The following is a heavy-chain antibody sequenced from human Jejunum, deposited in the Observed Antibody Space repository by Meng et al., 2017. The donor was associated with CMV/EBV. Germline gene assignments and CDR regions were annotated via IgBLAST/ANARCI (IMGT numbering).Heavy chain of an antibody. CDR1: FAFRDSG. J-gene: IGHJ6*02. D-gene: IGHD3-10*01. Sequence: FAFRDSGMHWVRQASGKGLEWVGRIRSKAATYATAYAASVEGRFTISRDDSKNTAYLQMNSLKIEDTAVYYCARGSWNYYYYGMDVWGQGTTVTVSS. CDR3: ARGSWNYYYYGMDV. CDR2: IRSKAATYAT. V-gene: IGHV3-73*01.